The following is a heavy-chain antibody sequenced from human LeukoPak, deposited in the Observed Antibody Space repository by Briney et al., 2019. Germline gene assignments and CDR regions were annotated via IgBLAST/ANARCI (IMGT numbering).Heavy chain of an antibody. D-gene: IGHD6-19*01. CDR3: ARGYHSSGCHFAFDI. J-gene: IGHJ3*02. CDR1: GGSISSSSYY. CDR2: IYYSGST. Sequence: SETLSLTCTVSGGSISSSSYYWGWIRQPPGKGLEWIGSIYYSGSTYYNPSLKSRVTISVDTSKNQFSLKLSSVTAADTAVYYCARGYHSSGCHFAFDIWGQGTMVTVSS. V-gene: IGHV4-39*01.